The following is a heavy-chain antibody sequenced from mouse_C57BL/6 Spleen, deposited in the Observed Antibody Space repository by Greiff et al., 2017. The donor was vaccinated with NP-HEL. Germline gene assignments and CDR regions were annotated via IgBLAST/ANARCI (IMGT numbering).Heavy chain of an antibody. CDR2: IDPEDGDT. V-gene: IGHV14-2*01. J-gene: IGHJ4*01. CDR1: GFNIKDYY. Sequence: EVQLQQSGAELVKPGASVKLSCTASGFNIKDYYMHWVKQRTEQGLEWIGRIDPEDGDTKYAPKFQGKATITADTSSNTAYLQLSSLTTEDTAVYDCARRRNRIADYYGRALDYWGQGTTVTVSS. D-gene: IGHD1-1*01. CDR3: ARRRNRIADYYGRALDY.